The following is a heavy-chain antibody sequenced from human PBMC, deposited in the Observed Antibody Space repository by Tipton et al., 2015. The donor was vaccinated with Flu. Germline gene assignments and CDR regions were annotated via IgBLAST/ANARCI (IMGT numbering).Heavy chain of an antibody. Sequence: QLVQSGAEVKKPGASVKVSCKASGYTFTSYGISWVRQAPGQGLEWMGWISGYTGNTNYAQRFHGRVTMTTDTSTNTAYMELRTLRSDDTAVYYCARGLDYGDPDYWGQGTLVTVSS. J-gene: IGHJ4*02. CDR3: ARGLDYGDPDY. CDR2: ISGYTGNT. V-gene: IGHV1-18*01. D-gene: IGHD4-17*01. CDR1: GYTFTSYG.